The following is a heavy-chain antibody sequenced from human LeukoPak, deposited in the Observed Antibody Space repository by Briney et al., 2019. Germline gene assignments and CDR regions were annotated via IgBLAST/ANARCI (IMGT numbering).Heavy chain of an antibody. D-gene: IGHD2-2*02. CDR2: IYYSGST. J-gene: IGHJ4*02. V-gene: IGHV4-59*01. CDR1: GGSLSSYY. Sequence: SETLSLTCTVSGGSLSSYYWSWIRQPPGKGLEWIGYIYYSGSTNYNPSLKSRVAILVDTSKNQFSLKLSSVTAADTAVYYCARTKHSPYCSSTSCYKGGFDYWGQGTLVTVSS. CDR3: ARTKHSPYCSSTSCYKGGFDY.